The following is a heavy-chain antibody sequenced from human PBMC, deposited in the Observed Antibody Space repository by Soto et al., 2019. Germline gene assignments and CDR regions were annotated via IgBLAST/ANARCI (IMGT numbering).Heavy chain of an antibody. V-gene: IGHV2-5*02. J-gene: IGHJ5*02. CDR2: IYWDNDK. D-gene: IGHD1-1*01. Sequence: QITLKESGPALMEPTQTLTLTCSFSGLSLSTPGVGVGWLRQAPGKALECLAIIYWDNDKRYNPSLKTRLTITKETSKHHVVLTMTYMEPVDTAIYYCAPRVTYCTNYNAGWFHPWGQGTLVTVS. CDR1: GLSLSTPGVG. CDR3: APRVTYCTNYNAGWFHP.